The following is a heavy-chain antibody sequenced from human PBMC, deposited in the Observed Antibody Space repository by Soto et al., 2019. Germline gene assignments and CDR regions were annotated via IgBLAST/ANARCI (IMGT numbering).Heavy chain of an antibody. V-gene: IGHV4-59*01. CDR2: AYYSGST. J-gene: IGHJ4*02. CDR3: ARIGYSYGYKGFDN. D-gene: IGHD5-18*01. CDR1: AVSITSYY. Sequence: PSETLSLTCTVSAVSITSYYWSWIRQPPGKGLEWIGHAYYSGSTSYTPSLKRRVTISVDTSNNEVSLRLTSVTAADRAVYYCARIGYSYGYKGFDNWGQGTLVTVS.